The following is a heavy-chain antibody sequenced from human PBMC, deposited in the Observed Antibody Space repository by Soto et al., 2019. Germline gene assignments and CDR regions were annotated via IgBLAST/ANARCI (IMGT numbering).Heavy chain of an antibody. CDR3: ARRYSALFDY. CDR1: GGSISNYY. Sequence: QVQLQESGPGLVKPSETLSLTCTVSGGSISNYYWSWIRQPPGKGLEWIGYIYYSGSTNYNPSLKSRVTISVDTSKNQFSLKLSSVTAADTAVYYCARRYSALFDYWGQGTLVTVSS. V-gene: IGHV4-59*08. D-gene: IGHD4-4*01. J-gene: IGHJ4*02. CDR2: IYYSGST.